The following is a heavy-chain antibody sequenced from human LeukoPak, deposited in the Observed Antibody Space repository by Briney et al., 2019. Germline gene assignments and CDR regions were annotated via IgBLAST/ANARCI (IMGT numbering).Heavy chain of an antibody. CDR1: GASISSGLHY. D-gene: IGHD5-12*01. V-gene: IGHV4-61*02. J-gene: IGHJ4*02. Sequence: PSQTLSLTCTVSGASISSGLHYWSWIRQSAGKGLEWIGRFYISGSTDYNPALKSRATISVDTSKNQFSLKLSSMTAADTAVYYCARGGWLLGLDYWGQGTLVTVSS. CDR2: FYISGST. CDR3: ARGGWLLGLDY.